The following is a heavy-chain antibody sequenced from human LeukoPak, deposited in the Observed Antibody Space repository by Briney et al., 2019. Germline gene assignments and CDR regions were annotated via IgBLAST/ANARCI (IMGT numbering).Heavy chain of an antibody. V-gene: IGHV6-1*01. CDR3: AKFANWDDTSDV. J-gene: IGHJ3*01. CDR1: GDSVSIKSSP. CDR2: TYYRSKWYN. D-gene: IGHD7-27*01. Sequence: SQTLSLTCAISGDSVSIKSSPWNWIRQSPSRGLEWLGRTYYRSKWYNDYAASVKSRITINPDTSKKEFSLQLTSVTPEDTAVYYCAKFANWDDTSDVWGQGTMVTVSS.